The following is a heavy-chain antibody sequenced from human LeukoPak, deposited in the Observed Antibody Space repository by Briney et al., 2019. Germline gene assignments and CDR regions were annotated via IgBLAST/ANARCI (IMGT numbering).Heavy chain of an antibody. V-gene: IGHV3-30-3*01. CDR2: ISYDGRIK. Sequence: GRSLRLSCAASGFAFSSYAIHWVRQAPGKGLEWVSFISYDGRIKYYADSVKGRFTISRDNAKNSLYLQMNSLRAEDTAVYYCARDLLGVEMATISSFDIWGQGTMVTVSS. D-gene: IGHD5-24*01. J-gene: IGHJ3*02. CDR1: GFAFSSYA. CDR3: ARDLLGVEMATISSFDI.